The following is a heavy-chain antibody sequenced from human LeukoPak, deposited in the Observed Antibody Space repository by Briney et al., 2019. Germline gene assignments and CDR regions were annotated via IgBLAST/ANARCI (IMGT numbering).Heavy chain of an antibody. V-gene: IGHV3-23*01. J-gene: IGHJ5*02. CDR2: ISASGGKT. CDR3: ARLEVRGVIGP. CDR1: GFTFSSYA. Sequence: GGSLRLSCAASGFTFSSYAMNWVRQAPGKGLEWVSGISASGGKTYFADSVKGRFTISRDNSKNTLYLEMNSLRVEDTAVYYCARLEVRGVIGPWGLGTLVTVSS. D-gene: IGHD3-10*01.